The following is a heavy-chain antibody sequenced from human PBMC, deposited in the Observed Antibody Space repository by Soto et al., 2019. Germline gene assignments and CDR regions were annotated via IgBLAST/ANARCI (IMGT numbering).Heavy chain of an antibody. CDR2: ISYDGSNK. CDR3: AKSTVTTGHYYYGMDV. Sequence: GGSLRLSCAASGFTFSSYGMHWVRQAPGKGLEWVAVISYDGSNKYYADSVKGRFTISRDNSKNTLYLQMNSLRAEDTAVYYCAKSTVTTGHYYYGMDVWGQGTTVTVSS. J-gene: IGHJ6*02. D-gene: IGHD4-17*01. CDR1: GFTFSSYG. V-gene: IGHV3-30*18.